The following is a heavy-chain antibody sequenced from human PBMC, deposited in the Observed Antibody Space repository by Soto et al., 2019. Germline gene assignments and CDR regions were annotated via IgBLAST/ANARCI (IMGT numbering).Heavy chain of an antibody. CDR3: ARSYCSTSTCYSYWLDP. CDR1: GFRFTYYG. CDR2: ISAHNGNT. V-gene: IGHV1-18*04. J-gene: IGHJ5*02. Sequence: ASVKVSCKASGFRFTYYGSTWGRQATGQGLEWMGWISAHNGNTNHAQKLEGRVTMTTDTSTSTAYMELRSLRSDDTAVYYCARSYCSTSTCYSYWLDPWGQGNLVTVSS. D-gene: IGHD2-2*02.